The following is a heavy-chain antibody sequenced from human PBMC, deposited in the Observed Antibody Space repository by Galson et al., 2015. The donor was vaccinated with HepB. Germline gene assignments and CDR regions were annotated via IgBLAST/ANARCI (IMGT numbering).Heavy chain of an antibody. CDR3: AKDSWYNTGWPSLSYYGMDV. Sequence: SLRLSCAASGSSFRNYGIHWVRQAPGEGLEWVAVISHDGTKQFYADSIKGRFTISRDNSKKTVYLQMVSLRAEDTAVFYCAKDSWYNTGWPSLSYYGMDVWGQGPPVTV. CDR2: ISHDGTKQ. CDR1: GSSFRNYG. D-gene: IGHD6-19*01. J-gene: IGHJ6*02. V-gene: IGHV3-30*18.